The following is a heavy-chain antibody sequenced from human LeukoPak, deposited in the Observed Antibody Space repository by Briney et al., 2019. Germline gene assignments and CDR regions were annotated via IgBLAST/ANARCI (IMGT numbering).Heavy chain of an antibody. Sequence: GGSLRLSCAASGFTVSSNYMSWVRQAPGKGLEWVSVIYSGGSTYYADSVKGRFTISRDNSKNTLYLQMNSLRAEDTAVYYCAREDSSGYYDAFDIWGQGTMVTVSS. CDR3: AREDSSGYYDAFDI. D-gene: IGHD3-22*01. CDR1: GFTVSSNY. CDR2: IYSGGST. J-gene: IGHJ3*02. V-gene: IGHV3-53*01.